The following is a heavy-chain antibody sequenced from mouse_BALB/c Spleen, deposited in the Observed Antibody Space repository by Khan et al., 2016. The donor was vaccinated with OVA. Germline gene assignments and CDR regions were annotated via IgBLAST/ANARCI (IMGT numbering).Heavy chain of an antibody. J-gene: IGHJ1*01. Sequence: EVQLQESGPGLVKPSQSLSLTCTVTGYSITSDYARNWIRQFPGNKLEWMGYISYSGSTRYNPSLTSRISIIRDTSKNQFFLQLNSVTTEDTATYYGARRAYYGNWYFDVWGAGTTVTVSA. CDR2: ISYSGST. D-gene: IGHD2-1*01. V-gene: IGHV3-2*02. CDR1: GYSITSDYA. CDR3: ARRAYYGNWYFDV.